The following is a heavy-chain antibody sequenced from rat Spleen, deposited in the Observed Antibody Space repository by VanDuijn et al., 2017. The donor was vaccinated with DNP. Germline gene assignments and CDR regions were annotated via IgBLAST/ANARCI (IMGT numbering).Heavy chain of an antibody. V-gene: IGHV2-1*01. J-gene: IGHJ4*01. CDR1: GFSLTSNG. D-gene: IGHD1-5*01. CDR2: IWSGGGT. Sequence: QVQLKESGPGLVQPSQTLSLTCTVSGFSLTSNGVHWVRQPPGKGLEWIGVIWSGGGTDYNSALKSRLSISRDTFKSQVFLKMNSLQTEDTAIYFCTRGYRYNPPYAMDAWGQGTSVTVSS. CDR3: TRGYRYNPPYAMDA.